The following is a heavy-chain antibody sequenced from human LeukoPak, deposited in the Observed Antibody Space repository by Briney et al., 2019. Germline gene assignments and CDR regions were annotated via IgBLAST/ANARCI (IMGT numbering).Heavy chain of an antibody. Sequence: PGGSLRLSCAASGFTFSSYAMHWVRQAPGKGLEWVAVISYDGSNKYYADSVKGRFTISRDNSKNTLYLQMNSLRAEDTAVYYCARGRCSSTSCFFDYWGQGTLVTVSS. D-gene: IGHD2-2*01. CDR2: ISYDGSNK. V-gene: IGHV3-30-3*01. J-gene: IGHJ4*02. CDR1: GFTFSSYA. CDR3: ARGRCSSTSCFFDY.